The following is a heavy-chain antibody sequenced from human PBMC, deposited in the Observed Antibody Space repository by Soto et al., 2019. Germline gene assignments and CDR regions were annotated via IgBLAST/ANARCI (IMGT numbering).Heavy chain of an antibody. D-gene: IGHD4-4*01. CDR3: AKDWGGHDYSWAKGMDV. J-gene: IGHJ6*04. CDR2: ISYDGSNK. V-gene: IGHV3-30*18. Sequence: GGSLRLSCAASGFTFSSYGMHWVRQAPGKGLEWVAVISYDGSNKYYADSVKGRFTISRDNSKNTLYLQMNSLRAEDTAVYYCAKDWGGHDYSWAKGMDVWGKGTTVTVSS. CDR1: GFTFSSYG.